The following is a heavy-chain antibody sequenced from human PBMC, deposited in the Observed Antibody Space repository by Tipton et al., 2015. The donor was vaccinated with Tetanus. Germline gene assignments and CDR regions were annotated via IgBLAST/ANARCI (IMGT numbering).Heavy chain of an antibody. D-gene: IGHD6-6*01. Sequence: TLSLTCTVSGGSISSSSYYWGWIRQPPGKGLEWIGSIYYSGSTYYNPSLKSRLTISVDTSKNQFSLKLSSVTVADTAVYYCARHVEQLVPYYYYYYMDVWGEGTTVTVSS. CDR3: ARHVEQLVPYYYYYYMDV. J-gene: IGHJ6*03. V-gene: IGHV4-39*01. CDR2: IYYSGST. CDR1: GGSISSSSYY.